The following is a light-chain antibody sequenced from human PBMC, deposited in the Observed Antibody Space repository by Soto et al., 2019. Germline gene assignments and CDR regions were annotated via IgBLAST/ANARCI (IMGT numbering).Light chain of an antibody. CDR3: QQYGSSPQT. CDR2: AAY. CDR1: QSINRW. V-gene: IGKV1-5*01. Sequence: DIQMTQSPSTLSASVGDIVTITCRASQSINRWLAWYQQKPXRAPTLLIYAAYTLRSRVPSRFRGSGSGTDFTLTISRLEPEDFAVYYCQQYGSSPQTFGQGTKVDIK. J-gene: IGKJ1*01.